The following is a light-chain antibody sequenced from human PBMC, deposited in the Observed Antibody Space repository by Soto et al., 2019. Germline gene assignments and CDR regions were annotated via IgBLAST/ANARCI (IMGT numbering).Light chain of an antibody. CDR1: QSFSSSY. V-gene: IGKV3-20*01. J-gene: IGKJ2*01. CDR2: GAS. CDR3: QQYGSSLMYA. Sequence: EVVLTQSPDTLSLSPGERATLSCRASQSFSSSYLAWYQQKPGQAPRLLIYGASTRATGIPDRFIGSGSGPDFTLTINRLEPEDFAVYYCQQYGSSLMYAFGQGTKVDSK.